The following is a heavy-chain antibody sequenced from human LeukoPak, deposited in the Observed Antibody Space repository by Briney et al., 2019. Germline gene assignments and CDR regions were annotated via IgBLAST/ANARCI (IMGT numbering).Heavy chain of an antibody. J-gene: IGHJ4*02. CDR3: ARSPPGAGDPYFDY. CDR2: IYHSGTT. D-gene: IGHD6-19*01. V-gene: IGHV4-4*02. CDR1: GGSISNSNW. Sequence: SETLSLTCAVSGGSISNSNWWSWVRQAPGKGLVWIAQIYHSGTTNYNPSLKSRVTISVDKSKNQFSLKVTSVTAADTAVYYCARSPPGAGDPYFDYWGQGTLVTVSS.